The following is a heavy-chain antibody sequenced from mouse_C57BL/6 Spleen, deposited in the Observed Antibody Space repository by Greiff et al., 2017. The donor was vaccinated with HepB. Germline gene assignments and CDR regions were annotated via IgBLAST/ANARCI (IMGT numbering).Heavy chain of an antibody. J-gene: IGHJ2*01. CDR1: GFTFSDYY. D-gene: IGHD2-3*01. Sequence: EVMLVESEGGLVQPGSSMKLSCTASGFTFSDYYMAWVRQVPEKGLEWVANINYDGSSTYYLDSLKSRFIISRDNAKNILYLQMSSLKSEETATYYCARDGFYDGSFDYWGQGTTLTVSS. CDR2: INYDGSST. CDR3: ARDGFYDGSFDY. V-gene: IGHV5-16*01.